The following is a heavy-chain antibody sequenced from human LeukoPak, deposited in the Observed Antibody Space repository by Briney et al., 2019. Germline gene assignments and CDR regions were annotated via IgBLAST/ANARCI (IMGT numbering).Heavy chain of an antibody. CDR3: AREGKDYDILTGYRNWFDP. CDR2: IYYSGST. D-gene: IGHD3-9*01. CDR1: GGSISSGGYY. Sequence: SQTLSLTCTVSGGSISSGGYYWSWIRQHPGKGLEWIGYIYYSGSTYYNPSLKSRVTISVDTSKSQFSLKLSSVTAADTAVYYCAREGKDYDILTGYRNWFDPWGQGTLVTVSS. V-gene: IGHV4-31*03. J-gene: IGHJ5*02.